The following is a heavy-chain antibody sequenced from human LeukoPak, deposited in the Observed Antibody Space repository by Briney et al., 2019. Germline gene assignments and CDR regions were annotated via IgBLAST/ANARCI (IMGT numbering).Heavy chain of an antibody. D-gene: IGHD6-19*01. V-gene: IGHV3-30*04. CDR2: MSNDGSYK. CDR1: GFTFSSYG. Sequence: GRSLRLSCAASGFTFSSYGMHWVRQAPDKGLEWVAVMSNDGSYKGYADSGKGRFTISRDNSKNTLYLQMNSLRAEDTAMYFCARGDDFGSSSAWYVEYWGQGILVTVSS. J-gene: IGHJ4*02. CDR3: ARGDDFGSSSAWYVEY.